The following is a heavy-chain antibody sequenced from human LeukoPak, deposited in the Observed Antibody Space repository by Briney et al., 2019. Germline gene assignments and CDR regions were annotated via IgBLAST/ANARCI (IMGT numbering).Heavy chain of an antibody. CDR2: IYTSGST. V-gene: IGHV4-4*07. Sequence: SETLSPTCTVSGGSISSYYWSWIRQPAGKGLEWIGRIYTSGSTNYNPSLKSRVTMSVDTSKNQFSLKLSSVTAADTAVYYCARGAKYSYYYYMDVWGKGTTVTVSS. CDR3: ARGAKYSYYYYMDV. CDR1: GGSISSYY. D-gene: IGHD5-18*01. J-gene: IGHJ6*03.